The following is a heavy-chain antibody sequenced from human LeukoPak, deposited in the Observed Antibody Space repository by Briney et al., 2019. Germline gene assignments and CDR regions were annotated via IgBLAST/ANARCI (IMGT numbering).Heavy chain of an antibody. V-gene: IGHV3-33*08. J-gene: IGHJ6*02. D-gene: IGHD3-10*01. Sequence: GGSLRLSCAASGFTFSSYSMNWVRQAPGKGLEWVAVIWYDGSNKYYADSVKGRFTISRDNSKNTLYLQMNSLRAEDTAVYYCARDVITSYYYGMDVWGQGTTVTVSS. CDR1: GFTFSSYS. CDR3: ARDVITSYYYGMDV. CDR2: IWYDGSNK.